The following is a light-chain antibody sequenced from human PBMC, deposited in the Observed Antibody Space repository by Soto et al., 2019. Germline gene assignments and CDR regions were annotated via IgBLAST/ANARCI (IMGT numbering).Light chain of an antibody. Sequence: DFQVTQSPSSLSASVGDRVTITCRASQSVNDYLNWYQQRPGKAPRLLIYAASTLHSWVPSRFSGSGFGTDFSLTITSLQPEDFATYYCQQSFSTPYIFGQGTKLEIK. CDR1: QSVNDY. J-gene: IGKJ2*01. V-gene: IGKV1-39*01. CDR2: AAS. CDR3: QQSFSTPYI.